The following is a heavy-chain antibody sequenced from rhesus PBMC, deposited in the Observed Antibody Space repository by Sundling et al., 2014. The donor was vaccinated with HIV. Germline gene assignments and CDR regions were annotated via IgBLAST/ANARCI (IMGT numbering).Heavy chain of an antibody. J-gene: IGHJ6*01. CDR2: INPSNGNT. V-gene: IGHV1-200*01. Sequence: QVQLVQSGAEVKKPGASVKLSCKASGYTFTSYSINWVRQAPGQGLEWMGWINPSNGNTAYAQKFQGRVTMTRDTSTSTAYMELNSLRSEDTAVYYCARADYNIWTGYYTGRDGLDSWGQGVVVTVSS. D-gene: IGHD3-3*01. CDR3: ARADYNIWTGYYTGRDGLDS. CDR1: GYTFTSYS.